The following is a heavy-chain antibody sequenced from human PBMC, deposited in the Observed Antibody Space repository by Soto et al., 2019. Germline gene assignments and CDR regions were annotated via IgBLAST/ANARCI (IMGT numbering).Heavy chain of an antibody. CDR1: GFTFSSYG. Sequence: QVQLVESGGGVVQPGRSLRLSCAASGFTFSSYGMHWVRQAPGKGLEWVAVIWYDGSNKYYADSVKGRFTISRDNSKNTLYLQMNSLRAADTAVYYCAREGGYDFWSAYDFDYWGQGTLVTVSS. J-gene: IGHJ4*02. CDR2: IWYDGSNK. CDR3: AREGGYDFWSAYDFDY. V-gene: IGHV3-33*01. D-gene: IGHD3-3*01.